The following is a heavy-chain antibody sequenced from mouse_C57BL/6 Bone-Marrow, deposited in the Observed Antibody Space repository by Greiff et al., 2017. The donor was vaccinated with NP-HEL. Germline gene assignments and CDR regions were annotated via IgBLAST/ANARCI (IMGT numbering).Heavy chain of an antibody. Sequence: VQLQQSGAELVRPGASVTLSCKASGYTFTDYEMHWVKQTPVHGLEWIGAIDPETGGTAYNQKFKGKAILTADKSSSTAYMELRSLTSEDSAVYYCTRWAYYYSTPDYWGQGTTLTVSS. CDR3: TRWAYYYSTPDY. D-gene: IGHD1-1*01. V-gene: IGHV1-15*01. CDR1: GYTFTDYE. CDR2: IDPETGGT. J-gene: IGHJ2*01.